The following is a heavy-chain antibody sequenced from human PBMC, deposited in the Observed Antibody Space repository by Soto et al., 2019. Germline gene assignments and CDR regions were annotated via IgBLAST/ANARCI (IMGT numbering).Heavy chain of an antibody. CDR1: GYTFTSYG. CDR3: AREAPAGGSRGPLDY. CDR2: ISAYNGNA. D-gene: IGHD3-16*01. Sequence: QVQLVQSGAEVKKPGASVKVSCKASGYTFTSYGISWVRQAPGQGLEWMGWISAYNGNANYAQKLQGRVTMTTDTSTSTAYMKLRSLRSDDTAVYYCAREAPAGGSRGPLDYWGQGTLVTVSS. V-gene: IGHV1-18*01. J-gene: IGHJ4*02.